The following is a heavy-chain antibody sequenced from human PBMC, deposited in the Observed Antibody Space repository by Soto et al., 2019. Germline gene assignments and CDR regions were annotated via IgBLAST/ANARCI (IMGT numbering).Heavy chain of an antibody. V-gene: IGHV1-69*13. Sequence: SVKVSCKASGGTFSSYAISWVRQAPGQGLEWMGGIIPIFGTANYAQKFQGRVTITADESTSTAYMELSSLRSEDTAVYYCARGSYDSSGYYFYYYYGMDVWGQGTTVTVSS. CDR2: IIPIFGTA. CDR3: ARGSYDSSGYYFYYYYGMDV. J-gene: IGHJ6*02. D-gene: IGHD3-22*01. CDR1: GGTFSSYA.